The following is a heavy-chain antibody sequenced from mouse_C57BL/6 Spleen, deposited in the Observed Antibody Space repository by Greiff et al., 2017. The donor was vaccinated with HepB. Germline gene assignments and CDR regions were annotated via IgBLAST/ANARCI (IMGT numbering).Heavy chain of an antibody. CDR1: GYTFTSYW. V-gene: IGHV1-69*01. CDR2: IDPSDSYT. D-gene: IGHD2-4*01. J-gene: IGHJ2*01. CDR3: ARGSYDYDGYYFDY. Sequence: QVQLQQPGAELEMPGASVKLSCKASGYTFTSYWMHWVKQRPGQGLEWIGEIDPSDSYTNYNQKFKGKSTLTVDKSSSTAYMQLSSLTSEDSAVYYCARGSYDYDGYYFDYWGQGTTLTVSS.